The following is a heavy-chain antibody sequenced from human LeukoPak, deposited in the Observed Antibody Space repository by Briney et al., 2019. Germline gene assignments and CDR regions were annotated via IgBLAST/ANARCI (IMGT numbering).Heavy chain of an antibody. D-gene: IGHD6-19*01. CDR2: IKQDGSEK. CDR3: ATIEAVRFHY. CDR1: GFTVSSNY. J-gene: IGHJ4*02. Sequence: GGSLRLSCAASGFTVSSNYMSWVRQAPGKGLEWVANIKQDGSEKYYVDSVKGRFTISRDNAKNSLYLQMNSLRAEDTAVYYCATIEAVRFHYWGQGTLVTVSS. V-gene: IGHV3-7*01.